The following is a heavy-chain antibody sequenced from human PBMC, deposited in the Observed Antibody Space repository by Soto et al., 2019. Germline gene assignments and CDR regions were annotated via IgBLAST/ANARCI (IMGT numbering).Heavy chain of an antibody. CDR1: GYTFTSYD. CDR3: AREGHYDILTGYYVDY. V-gene: IGHV1-8*01. J-gene: IGHJ4*02. D-gene: IGHD3-9*01. Sequence: ASVTVSCKASGYTFTSYDINWVRQATGQGLEWMGWMSPNNGNTGYAQKLQGRVTMTTDTSTSTAYMELRSLRSDDTAVYYCAREGHYDILTGYYVDYWGQGTLVTVSS. CDR2: MSPNNGNT.